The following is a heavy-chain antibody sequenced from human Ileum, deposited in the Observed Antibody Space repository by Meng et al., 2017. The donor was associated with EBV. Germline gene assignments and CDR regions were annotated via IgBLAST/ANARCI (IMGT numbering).Heavy chain of an antibody. CDR1: GSSFSSRKYY. CDR2: IYYSGTT. V-gene: IGHV4-39*07. D-gene: IGHD1-26*01. CDR3: ASRELAPFDY. Sequence: LQLQESGPGLVKPSENLSLTCSVSGSSFSSRKYYWGWIRQPPGKALEWIASIYYSGTTYYNPSLQSRVSISVDKFKNQVSLNMTSMTAADTAVYYCASRELAPFDYWGQGTLVTVSS. J-gene: IGHJ4*02.